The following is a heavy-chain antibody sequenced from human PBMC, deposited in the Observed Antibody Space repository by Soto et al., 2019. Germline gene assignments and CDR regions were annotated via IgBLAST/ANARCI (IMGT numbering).Heavy chain of an antibody. J-gene: IGHJ4*02. D-gene: IGHD3-22*01. Sequence: GGSLRLSCAASGFTFSSYAMSWVRQAPGKGLEWVSVISGSGGSTYYADSVKGRFTISRYNSKNTLYLQMNSLRAEDTAVYYCATLYYDSSGYYYDPPYWGQGTLVTVSS. V-gene: IGHV3-23*01. CDR3: ATLYYDSSGYYYDPPY. CDR2: ISGSGGST. CDR1: GFTFSSYA.